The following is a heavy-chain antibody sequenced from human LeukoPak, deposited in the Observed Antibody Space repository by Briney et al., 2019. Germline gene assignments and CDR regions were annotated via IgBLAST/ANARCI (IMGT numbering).Heavy chain of an antibody. CDR1: GFTFSSYW. V-gene: IGHV3-7*01. CDR3: AKPVGYDSSGYYRVPHDY. Sequence: GGSLRLSCAASGFTFSSYWMSWVRQAPGKGLEWVANIKKDGSEKYYVDSMKGRFTISRDNDKNSLYLQMNSLRAEDTAVYYCAKPVGYDSSGYYRVPHDYWGQGTLVTVSS. CDR2: IKKDGSEK. J-gene: IGHJ4*02. D-gene: IGHD3-22*01.